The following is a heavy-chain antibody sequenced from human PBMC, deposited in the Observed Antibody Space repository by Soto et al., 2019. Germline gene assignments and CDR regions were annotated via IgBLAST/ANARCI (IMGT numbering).Heavy chain of an antibody. CDR1: GVSISSYF. J-gene: IGHJ5*02. D-gene: IGHD6-19*01. CDR3: ARVAGTWNWFDP. Sequence: KPSETLSLTCSVSGVSISSYFWSWIRQAPGRGLEWIGYTYHRGSTNYSPYLKIRVAISLDTSENQFSLKVNSVTAADTAVYYCARVAGTWNWFDPWGQGTLVTVSS. CDR2: TYHRGST. V-gene: IGHV4-59*01.